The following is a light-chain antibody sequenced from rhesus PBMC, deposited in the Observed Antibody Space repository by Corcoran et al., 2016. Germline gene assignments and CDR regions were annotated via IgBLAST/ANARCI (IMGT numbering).Light chain of an antibody. V-gene: IGLV1-60*01. CDR2: YND. CDR1: GSNIGRNS. J-gene: IGLJ1*01. Sequence: QSVLTQPPSASAAARKSDTISCSGSGSNIGRNSVSLYQQLPETAPKLLIYYNDRRTSGVSDRFSGSKSGTSASLAISGLPTDDEAGYFCSTLDDSLHGYVFGSGTRLTVL. CDR3: STLDDSLHGYV.